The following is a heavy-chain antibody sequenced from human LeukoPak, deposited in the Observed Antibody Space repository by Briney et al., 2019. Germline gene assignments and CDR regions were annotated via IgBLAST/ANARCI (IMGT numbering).Heavy chain of an antibody. V-gene: IGHV4-34*01. Sequence: SETLSLTCAVYGASFSDYYWSWIRQPPGKGLEWIGEINHSGSTNYNPSLKSGVTISVDTSKNQFSLKLSSVTAADTAVYYCARGAWFGELSYGMDVWGQGTTVTVSS. D-gene: IGHD3-10*01. CDR3: ARGAWFGELSYGMDV. CDR1: GASFSDYY. CDR2: INHSGST. J-gene: IGHJ6*02.